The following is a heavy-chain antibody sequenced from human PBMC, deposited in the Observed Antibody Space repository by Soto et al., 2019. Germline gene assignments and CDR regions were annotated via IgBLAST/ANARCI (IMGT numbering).Heavy chain of an antibody. CDR1: GFTFSSYA. Sequence: AGGSLRLSCAASGFTFSSYAMSWVRQAPGKGLEWVSAISGSGGSTYYADSVKGRFTISRDNSKNTLYLQMNSLRAEDTAVYYWAKIFLGFLVVAARGVTPFFHSYYNRDVGGKGTRAPVP. D-gene: IGHD2-15*01. CDR3: AKIFLGFLVVAARGVTPFFHSYYNRDV. J-gene: IGHJ6*03. CDR2: ISGSGGST. V-gene: IGHV3-23*01.